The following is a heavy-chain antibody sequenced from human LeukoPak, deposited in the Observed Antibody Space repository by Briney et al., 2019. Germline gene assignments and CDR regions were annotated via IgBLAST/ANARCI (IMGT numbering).Heavy chain of an antibody. CDR3: ARGGVLVDTAMVLIY. V-gene: IGHV4-61*02. D-gene: IGHD5-18*01. Sequence: SQTLSLTCTVSGGSISSGSYYWSWIRQPAGKELEWIGRFYTSGSTNYNPSLKSRVTISVDTSKNQFSLKLSSVTAADTAVYYCARGGVLVDTAMVLIYWGQGTLVTVSS. CDR2: FYTSGST. CDR1: GGSISSGSYY. J-gene: IGHJ4*02.